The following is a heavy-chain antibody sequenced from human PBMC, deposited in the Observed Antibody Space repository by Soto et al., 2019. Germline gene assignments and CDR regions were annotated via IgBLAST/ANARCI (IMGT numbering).Heavy chain of an antibody. D-gene: IGHD3-16*01. CDR1: GDSTSNSNW. V-gene: IGHV4-4*02. J-gene: IGHJ2*01. CDR3: ARRIYGDWYFDL. Sequence: QVQLQESGPGLVKPSGTLSLTCAVSGDSTSNSNWWSWVRQPPGKGLEWIGEVHYSGSTNYNPSLKTRFTISMDTSKNHFSLKLSSVTAADTAVYYCARRIYGDWYFDLWGRGTLVTVTS. CDR2: VHYSGST.